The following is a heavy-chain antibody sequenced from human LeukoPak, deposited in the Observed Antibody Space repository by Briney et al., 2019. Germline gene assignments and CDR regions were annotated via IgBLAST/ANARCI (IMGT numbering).Heavy chain of an antibody. D-gene: IGHD3-3*01. V-gene: IGHV3-20*04. J-gene: IGHJ5*02. Sequence: TGGSLRLSCAASGFTFDDYGMSWVRQAPGKGLEWVSGINWNGGSTGYADSVKGRFTISRDNAKKSLYLQMHSLRAEDTAIYYCAKDWSGNYNWSDPWGQGTLVTVSS. CDR3: AKDWSGNYNWSDP. CDR2: INWNGGST. CDR1: GFTFDDYG.